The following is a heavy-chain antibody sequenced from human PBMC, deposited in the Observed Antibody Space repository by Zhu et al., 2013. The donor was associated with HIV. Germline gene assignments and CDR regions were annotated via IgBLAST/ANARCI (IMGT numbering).Heavy chain of an antibody. J-gene: IGHJ5*02. V-gene: IGHV1-18*04. Sequence: QVQLVQSGAEVKKPGASVKVSCKASGYTFTSYGISWVRQAPGQGLEWMGWISAYNGNTNYAQKLQGRVTMTTDTSTSTAYMELRSLRSDDTAVYYCARVSIPHYYDSSGYYPPLISFDPWGQGTLGHRLL. CDR1: GYTFTSYG. CDR3: ARVSIPHYYDSSGYYPPLISFDP. CDR2: ISAYNGNT. D-gene: IGHD3-22*01.